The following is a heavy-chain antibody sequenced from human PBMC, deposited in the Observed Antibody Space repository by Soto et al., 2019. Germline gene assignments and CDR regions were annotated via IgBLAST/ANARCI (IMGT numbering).Heavy chain of an antibody. J-gene: IGHJ4*02. V-gene: IGHV4-39*07. D-gene: IGHD4-17*01. Sequence: PSETLSLTCTVSGDSITSSGYYWVWIRQPPGKGLEWIGSIYYSVTTYYNPSLKGRATISVDTSRNQFSLKLSSVTAADTAVYYCARNYGDAYFDYWGQGTLVTVSS. CDR3: ARNYGDAYFDY. CDR1: GDSITSSGYY. CDR2: IYYSVTT.